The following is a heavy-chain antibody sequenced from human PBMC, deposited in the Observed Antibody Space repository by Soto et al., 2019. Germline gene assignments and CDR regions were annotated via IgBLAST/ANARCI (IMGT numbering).Heavy chain of an antibody. Sequence: GGSLRLSCAASGFTFSTYWMHWVRQVPGKGLVWVSGIKSDGSSTYYADSVKGRFTISRDNAKNTLYLQMNSLRAEDTALFYCVREMQLWTGAYAYWGQGTLVTVSS. J-gene: IGHJ4*02. D-gene: IGHD5-18*01. CDR2: IKSDGSST. CDR1: GFTFSTYW. V-gene: IGHV3-74*01. CDR3: VREMQLWTGAYAY.